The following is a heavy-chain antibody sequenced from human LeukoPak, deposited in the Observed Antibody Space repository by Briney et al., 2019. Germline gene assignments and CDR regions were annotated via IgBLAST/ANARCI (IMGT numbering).Heavy chain of an antibody. J-gene: IGHJ4*02. D-gene: IGHD5-18*01. CDR1: GFTFSSYS. V-gene: IGHV3-21*01. CDR2: ISSSSSYI. CDR3: ARDRGYSYGTDY. Sequence: PGGSLRLSCAASGFTFSSYSMNWVRKAPGKGLEWVSSISSSSSYIYYADSVKGRFTISRDNAKNSLYLQMNSLRAEDTAVYYCARDRGYSYGTDYWGQGTLVTVSS.